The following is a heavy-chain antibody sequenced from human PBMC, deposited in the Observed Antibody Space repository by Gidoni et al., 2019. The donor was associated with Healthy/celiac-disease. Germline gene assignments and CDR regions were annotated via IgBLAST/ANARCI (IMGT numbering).Heavy chain of an antibody. Sequence: QMQLVQSGPEVKKPGTSVKVSCKASGFTFTSSAVQWVRQARGQRLEWIGWIVVGSGNTNYAQKFQERVTITRDMSTSTAYMELSSLRSEDTAVYYCAADRSRIYYYGMDVWGQGTTVTVSS. CDR2: IVVGSGNT. D-gene: IGHD2-15*01. V-gene: IGHV1-58*01. CDR3: AADRSRIYYYGMDV. CDR1: GFTFTSSA. J-gene: IGHJ6*02.